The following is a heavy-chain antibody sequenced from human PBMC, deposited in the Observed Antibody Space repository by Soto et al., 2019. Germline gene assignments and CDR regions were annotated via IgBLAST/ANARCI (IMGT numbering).Heavy chain of an antibody. CDR1: GYTCTSYT. J-gene: IGHJ4*02. CDR2: IGPSSGNT. Sequence: KVSCKASGYTCTSYTVSAVRQAPGQGLEWVGWIGPSSGNTDSARNLQGRVTMTTDTSTSTAYMELRSLRSDDTAVYYCARDTGNFFDYWGQGTLVTVSS. V-gene: IGHV1-18*01. CDR3: ARDTGNFFDY.